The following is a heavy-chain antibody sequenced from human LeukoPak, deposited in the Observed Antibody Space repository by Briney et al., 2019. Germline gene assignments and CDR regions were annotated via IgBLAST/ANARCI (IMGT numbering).Heavy chain of an antibody. Sequence: ASVKVSCKASGYXXSXYGXXXXRXAXGXXXXXXXXISAYNGNTNYAQKLQGRVTMTTDTSTSTAYMELRSLRSDDTAVYYCARDSISFYGTDAFDIWGQGTMVTVSS. D-gene: IGHD3-16*01. J-gene: IGHJ3*02. V-gene: IGHV1-18*04. CDR3: ARDSISFYGTDAFDI. CDR1: GYXXSXYG. CDR2: ISAYNGNT.